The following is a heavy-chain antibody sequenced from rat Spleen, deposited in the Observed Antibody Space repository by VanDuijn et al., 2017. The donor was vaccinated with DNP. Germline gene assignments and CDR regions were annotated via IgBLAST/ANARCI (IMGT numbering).Heavy chain of an antibody. CDR3: ARSLSD. Sequence: QVQLKESGPGLVQPSQTLSLTCTVSGFSLTSYTVSWVRQPPGKGLEWIAAISSGGSTYYNSALKSRLSINRDTSKSQVFLKMNSLQTEDTAMYFCARSLSDWGQGVMVTVSS. D-gene: IGHD3-1*01. CDR2: ISSGGST. CDR1: GFSLTSYT. J-gene: IGHJ2*01. V-gene: IGHV2-6*01.